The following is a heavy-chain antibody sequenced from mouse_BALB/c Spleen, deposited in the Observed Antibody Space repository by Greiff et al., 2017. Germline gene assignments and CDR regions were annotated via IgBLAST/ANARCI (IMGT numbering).Heavy chain of an antibody. CDR1: GFTFSSYG. CDR2: INSNGGST. V-gene: IGHV5-6-3*01. CDR3: ARGGFTTSYFDY. J-gene: IGHJ2*01. D-gene: IGHD2-12*01. Sequence: EVKVEESGGGLVQPGGSLKLSCAASGFTFSSYGMSWVRQTPDKRLELVATINSNGGSTYYPDSVKGRFTISRDTAKNTLYLQMSSLKTEDTAMYYGARGGFTTSYFDYWGQGTTLTVSS.